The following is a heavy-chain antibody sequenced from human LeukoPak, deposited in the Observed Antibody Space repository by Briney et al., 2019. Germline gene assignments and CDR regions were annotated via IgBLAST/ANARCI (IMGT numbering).Heavy chain of an antibody. Sequence: GASVKVSCKASGYTFTSYGISWVRQAPGQGLEWMGWISAYNGNTNYAQKLQGRVTMTTDTSTSIAYMELRSLRSDDTAVYYCARLFFHPCGGDCYYFDYWGQGTLVTVSS. V-gene: IGHV1-18*01. CDR1: GYTFTSYG. CDR3: ARLFFHPCGGDCYYFDY. CDR2: ISAYNGNT. J-gene: IGHJ4*02. D-gene: IGHD2-21*02.